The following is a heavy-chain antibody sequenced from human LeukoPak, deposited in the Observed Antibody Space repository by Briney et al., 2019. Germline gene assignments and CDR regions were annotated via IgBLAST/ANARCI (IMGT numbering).Heavy chain of an antibody. V-gene: IGHV3-21*01. CDR3: ARDYSSGWYKVFDY. CDR2: ISSSSYI. D-gene: IGHD6-19*01. Sequence: PGGSLRLSCAASGFTFSSYSMNWVRQAPGKGLEWVSSISSSSYIYYADSVKGRFTISRDNAKNSLYLQMNSLRAEDTAVYYCARDYSSGWYKVFDYWGQGTLVTVSS. CDR1: GFTFSSYS. J-gene: IGHJ4*02.